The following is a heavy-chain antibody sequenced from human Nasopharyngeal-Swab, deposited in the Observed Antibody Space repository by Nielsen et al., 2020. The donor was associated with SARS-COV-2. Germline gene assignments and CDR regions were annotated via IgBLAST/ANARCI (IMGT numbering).Heavy chain of an antibody. V-gene: IGHV4-31*02. J-gene: IGHJ6*02. D-gene: IGHD6-13*01. CDR2: IYYTGST. CDR3: ARYPSSSWSSYGMDV. Sequence: WIRQPPGKGLEWIGYIYYTGSTYCNPSLKSRVTIPVDTSKNQFSLKLTSVTAADTAVYYCARYPSSSWSSYGMDVWGQGTTVTVSS.